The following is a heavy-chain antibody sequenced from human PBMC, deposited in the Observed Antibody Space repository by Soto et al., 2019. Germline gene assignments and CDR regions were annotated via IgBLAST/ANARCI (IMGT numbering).Heavy chain of an antibody. D-gene: IGHD3-9*01. Sequence: GGSLRLSCAASGFTFSSYAMHWVRQAPGKGLEWVAVISYDGSNKYYADSVKGRFTISRDNAKNTLYLQMNSLRAEDTAVYYCAREYYDILTGSMGGMDVWGQGTTVTVSS. CDR1: GFTFSSYA. V-gene: IGHV3-30-3*01. CDR2: ISYDGSNK. CDR3: AREYYDILTGSMGGMDV. J-gene: IGHJ6*02.